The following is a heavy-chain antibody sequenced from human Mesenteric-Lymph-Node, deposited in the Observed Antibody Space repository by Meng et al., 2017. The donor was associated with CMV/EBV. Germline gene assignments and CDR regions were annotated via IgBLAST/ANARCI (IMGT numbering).Heavy chain of an antibody. CDR1: GFTFNAYA. Sequence: SLKISCAASGFTFNAYAMHWVRQAPGKGLEWVSSLSWNDAYIGYADSVKGRFTISRDNSKNTLYLQMNRLRAEDTAVYYCAKTQVSGYDQYYYYYYGMDVWGQGTTVTVSS. J-gene: IGHJ6*02. V-gene: IGHV3-9*01. CDR3: AKTQVSGYDQYYYYYYGMDV. CDR2: LSWNDAYI. D-gene: IGHD5-12*01.